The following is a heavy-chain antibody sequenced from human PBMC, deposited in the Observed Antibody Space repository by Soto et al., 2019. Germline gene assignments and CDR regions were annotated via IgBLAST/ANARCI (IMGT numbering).Heavy chain of an antibody. CDR1: GFTFSDYY. Sequence: QVQLVESGGDLVKPGGSLRLSCAASGFTFSDYYMSWIRQAPGKGLEWVSYISRGGNTIYYPDSVKGRFTISRDNAKNSLYLQMNSLRAEDTAVYFCARCGDYVGIYDSWGQGTLVTVSS. D-gene: IGHD4-17*01. CDR2: ISRGGNTI. J-gene: IGHJ4*02. V-gene: IGHV3-11*01. CDR3: ARCGDYVGIYDS.